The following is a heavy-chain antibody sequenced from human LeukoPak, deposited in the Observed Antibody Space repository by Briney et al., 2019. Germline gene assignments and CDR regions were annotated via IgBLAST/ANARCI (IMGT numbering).Heavy chain of an antibody. CDR2: ISYDGSNK. D-gene: IGHD3-16*01. CDR3: AKAPGGADYYYMDV. Sequence: GGSLRLSCTASGFTFSSYAMHWVRQAPGKGLEWVAVISYDGSNKYYADSVKGRFTISRDNSKNTLYLQMNSLRAEDTAVYYCAKAPGGADYYYMDVWGKGTTVTVSS. V-gene: IGHV3-30*04. CDR1: GFTFSSYA. J-gene: IGHJ6*03.